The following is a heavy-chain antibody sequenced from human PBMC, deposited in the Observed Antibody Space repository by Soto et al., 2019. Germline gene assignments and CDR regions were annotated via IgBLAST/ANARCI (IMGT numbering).Heavy chain of an antibody. J-gene: IGHJ4*02. D-gene: IGHD3-10*01. CDR1: GGSISSGGYY. CDR2: IYYSGCT. V-gene: IGHV4-31*03. Sequence: QVQLQESGPGLVKPSQTLSLTCTVSGGSISSGGYYWSWIRQHPGKGLEWIGYIYYSGCTYYNPYLKSRVTISVDTSKNQFSLKLSSVTAADTAVYYCARGPGITMVRGVLSGTFDYWGQGTLVTVSS. CDR3: ARGPGITMVRGVLSGTFDY.